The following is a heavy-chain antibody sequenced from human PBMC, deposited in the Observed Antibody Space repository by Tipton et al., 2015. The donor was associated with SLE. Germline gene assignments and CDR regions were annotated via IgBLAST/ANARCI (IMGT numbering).Heavy chain of an antibody. CDR3: ARVDQLLFDY. J-gene: IGHJ4*02. V-gene: IGHV4-59*08. CDR1: GGSISSHY. CDR2: IYYSGST. D-gene: IGHD2-2*01. Sequence: TLSLTCTVSGGSISSHYWSWIRQPPGKGLEWIGYIYYSGSTNYNPSLKSRVTISVDTSKNQFSLKLSSVTAADTAVYYCARVDQLLFDYWGQGTLVTVSS.